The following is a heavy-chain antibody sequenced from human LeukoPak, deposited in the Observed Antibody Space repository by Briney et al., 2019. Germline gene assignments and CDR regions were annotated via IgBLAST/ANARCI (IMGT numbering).Heavy chain of an antibody. D-gene: IGHD3-22*01. Sequence: GGSLRLSCTASGFTFSYYGMHWVRQAPGKGLEWVAFIQYDGSNKYYADSVKGRFTISRDNAKNSVYLQMNSLRVEDTAVYYCARRGYHDSSGYDYWGQGTLVTVSS. J-gene: IGHJ4*02. CDR3: ARRGYHDSSGYDY. V-gene: IGHV3-30*02. CDR1: GFTFSYYG. CDR2: IQYDGSNK.